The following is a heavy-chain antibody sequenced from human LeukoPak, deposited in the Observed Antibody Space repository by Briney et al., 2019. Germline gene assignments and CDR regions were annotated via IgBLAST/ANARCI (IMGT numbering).Heavy chain of an antibody. CDR1: GFTFSSYA. D-gene: IGHD5-18*01. CDR2: ISYDGSNK. CDR3: ARAGEYSYVRDAFDI. J-gene: IGHJ3*02. Sequence: PGGSLRLSRAASGFTFSSYAMHWVRQAPGKGLEWVAVISYDGSNKYYADSVKGRFTISRDNSKNTLYLQMKSLRVEDTAVYYCARAGEYSYVRDAFDIWGQGTMVTVSS. V-gene: IGHV3-30*04.